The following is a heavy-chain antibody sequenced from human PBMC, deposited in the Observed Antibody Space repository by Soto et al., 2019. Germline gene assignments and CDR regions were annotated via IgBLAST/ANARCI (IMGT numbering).Heavy chain of an antibody. CDR2: ISTRSLTI. V-gene: IGHV3-48*02. CDR3: ARGSSQPDYDGMDV. J-gene: IGHJ6*02. Sequence: GGSLRLSCVASGLTFSGFSMSWVRQAPGKGLEWISYISTRSLTIDYADSVKGRFTISRDNAKDSLFLQMRSLRDEDSAVYYCARGSSQPDYDGMDVWGQGTTVTVSS. CDR1: GLTFSGFS. D-gene: IGHD2-2*01.